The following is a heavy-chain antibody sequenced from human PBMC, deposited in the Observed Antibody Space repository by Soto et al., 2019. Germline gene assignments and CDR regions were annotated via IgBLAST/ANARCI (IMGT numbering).Heavy chain of an antibody. D-gene: IGHD6-19*01. V-gene: IGHV3-23*01. CDR2: ISGSGGST. J-gene: IGHJ4*02. Sequence: GGSLRLSCAASGFTFSSYAMSWVRQAPGKGLEWVSVISGSGGSTYYADSVKGRFTISRDNSKNTLNLQMNSLRADDTAVYYCAKHSGSRDWYFFGPDYWGQGTLVTVSS. CDR1: GFTFSSYA. CDR3: AKHSGSRDWYFFGPDY.